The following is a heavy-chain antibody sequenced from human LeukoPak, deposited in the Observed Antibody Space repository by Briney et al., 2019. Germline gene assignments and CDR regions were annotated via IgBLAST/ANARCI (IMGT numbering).Heavy chain of an antibody. J-gene: IGHJ3*02. CDR3: AREGGDSSGLNAFDI. CDR1: GFTFSIYS. D-gene: IGHD3-22*01. CDR2: ISSSSSYI. V-gene: IGHV3-21*01. Sequence: GGSLRLSCAASGFTFSIYSMNWVRQAPGKGLEWVSSISSSSSYIYYADSVKGRFTTSRDNAKNSLYLQMNSLRAEDTAVYYCAREGGDSSGLNAFDIWGQGTMVTVSS.